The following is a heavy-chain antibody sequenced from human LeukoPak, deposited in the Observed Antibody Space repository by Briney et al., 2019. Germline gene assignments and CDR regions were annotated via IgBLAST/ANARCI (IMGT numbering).Heavy chain of an antibody. V-gene: IGHV1-46*01. D-gene: IGHD2-15*01. CDR1: GYTFTSYY. CDR2: INPSGGST. CDR3: ASTGTDLLGYCSGGSCSSWFDP. Sequence: VASVKVSCKASGYTFTSYYMHWVRQAPGQGLEWMGIINPSGGSTSYAQKFQGRVTMTRDTSTSTVYMELSSLRSEDTAMYYCASTGTDLLGYCSGGSCSSWFDPWGQGTLVTVSS. J-gene: IGHJ5*02.